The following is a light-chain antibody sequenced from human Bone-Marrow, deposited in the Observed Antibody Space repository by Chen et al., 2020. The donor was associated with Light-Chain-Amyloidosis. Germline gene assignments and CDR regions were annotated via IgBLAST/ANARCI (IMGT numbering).Light chain of an antibody. CDR1: QSVARY. J-gene: IGKJ4*01. V-gene: IGKV3-11*01. Sequence: EIVLTQSPATLSLYPGERATLSCRASQSVARYLAWYRQKPGQAPRLLIYEASNRATGIPARFSGSGSGTAFTLTTSRLEPEDFAVYYCRQRSDRLPLTVGGVTKVEIK. CDR3: RQRSDRLPLT. CDR2: EAS.